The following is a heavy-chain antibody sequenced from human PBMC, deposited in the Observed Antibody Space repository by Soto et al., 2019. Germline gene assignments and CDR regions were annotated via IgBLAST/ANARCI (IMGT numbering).Heavy chain of an antibody. CDR1: GYTFTRYG. J-gene: IGHJ4*02. D-gene: IGHD3-9*01. V-gene: IGHV1-3*04. CDR3: ARAMPTAGYIYFAQ. Sequence: QVDLVQSGAEVKEPGASVRIYCEASGYTFTRYGIHWVRQAPGQRLEWMGWINTGSSNTRYSPESQARVTITRDTSASTAYMELNSLRSEDTAVYYCARAMPTAGYIYFAQWGQGTLVTVSS. CDR2: INTGSSNT.